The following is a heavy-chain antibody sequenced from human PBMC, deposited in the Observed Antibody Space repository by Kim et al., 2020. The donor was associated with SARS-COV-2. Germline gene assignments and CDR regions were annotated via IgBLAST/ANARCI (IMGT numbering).Heavy chain of an antibody. CDR3: ARTPRYAAGNYFDY. D-gene: IGHD2-8*01. J-gene: IGHJ4*02. CDR2: ITSSGTTI. CDR1: GFTFSTYE. Sequence: GGSLRLSCAASGFTFSTYEMNWVRQAPGKGLEWISHITSSGTTIYYADSVKGRFTISRDNAKNSLYLQMNSLRADDTAVYYCARTPRYAAGNYFDYWGQGVLVAVSS. V-gene: IGHV3-48*03.